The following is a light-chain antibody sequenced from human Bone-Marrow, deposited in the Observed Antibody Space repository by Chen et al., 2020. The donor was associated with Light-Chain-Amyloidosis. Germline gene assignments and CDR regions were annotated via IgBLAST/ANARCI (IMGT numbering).Light chain of an antibody. Sequence: QSALTQPASVSRSPGQSITISCTGSSSDVGTYNLVSWYQHQPGKALKLIIYEAKKRPSGVSNRFSGSRSGYTATLAISGLQAEDEADYYCCSYAGRGKMFGGGTKLTVL. CDR2: EAK. CDR1: SSDVGTYNL. CDR3: CSYAGRGKM. V-gene: IGLV2-23*01. J-gene: IGLJ3*02.